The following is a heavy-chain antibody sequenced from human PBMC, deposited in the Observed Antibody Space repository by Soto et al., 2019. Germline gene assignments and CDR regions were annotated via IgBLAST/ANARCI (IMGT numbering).Heavy chain of an antibody. D-gene: IGHD1-7*01. CDR3: ARVVDNWNYGTYYYYGMDV. V-gene: IGHV1-69*01. Sequence: QVQLVQSGAEVKKPGSSVKVSCKASGGTFSSYAISWVRQAPGQGLEWMGGIIPIFGTANYAQKFQGRVTITADESRSTDYMELSSLRSEDTAVYYCARVVDNWNYGTYYYYGMDVWGQGTTVTVSS. CDR1: GGTFSSYA. CDR2: IIPIFGTA. J-gene: IGHJ6*02.